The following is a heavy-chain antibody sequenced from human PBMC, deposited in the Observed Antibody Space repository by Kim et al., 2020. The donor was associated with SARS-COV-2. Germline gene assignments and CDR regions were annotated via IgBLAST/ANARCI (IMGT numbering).Heavy chain of an antibody. J-gene: IGHJ4*01. Sequence: GGSLRLSCAASGFTFSSYAMSWVRQAPGKGLEWVSITSGSGDTTYYADSVKGRLTSSRDKDRNTQYLEMHSLRAEDTDGDYWAKGPGFSSGRGDF. D-gene: IGHD6-19*01. CDR1: GFTFSSYA. V-gene: IGHV3-23*01. CDR2: TSGSGDTT. CDR3: AKGPGFSSGRGDF.